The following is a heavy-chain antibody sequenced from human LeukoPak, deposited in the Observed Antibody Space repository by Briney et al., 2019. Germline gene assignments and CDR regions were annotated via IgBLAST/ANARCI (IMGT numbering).Heavy chain of an antibody. V-gene: IGHV3-7*03. Sequence: GGSLRLSCAASGFTFSTYAMSWVRQVPGRGPEWVANVNRDGSETYYLDSVKGRFTISKDNAKNSLYLQMNSLRAEDTALYHCARNNGMDVWGQGTTVIVSS. J-gene: IGHJ6*02. CDR2: VNRDGSET. CDR3: ARNNGMDV. CDR1: GFTFSTYA.